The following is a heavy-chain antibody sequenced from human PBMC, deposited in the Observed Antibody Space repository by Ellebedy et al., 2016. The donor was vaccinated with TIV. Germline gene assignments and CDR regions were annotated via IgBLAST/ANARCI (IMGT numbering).Heavy chain of an antibody. J-gene: IGHJ3*02. V-gene: IGHV3-7*01. D-gene: IGHD4-17*01. CDR3: ARDGSYGDYRSPTHALEI. CDR2: INQGGSEK. CDR1: RFTFRSYW. Sequence: GESLKISCTASRFTFRSYWMSWVRQAPGKGLEWVANINQGGSEKYYVDSVKGRLTISRDNAKNSLYLQMNSLRAEDTAVYFCARDGSYGDYRSPTHALEIWGQGTMVTVSS.